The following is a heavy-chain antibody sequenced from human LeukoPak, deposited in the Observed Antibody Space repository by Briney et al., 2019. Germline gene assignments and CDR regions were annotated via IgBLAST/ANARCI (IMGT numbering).Heavy chain of an antibody. CDR2: ISSSSSYI. D-gene: IGHD6-6*01. CDR1: GFTFRSYG. J-gene: IGHJ3*02. CDR3: ARVASYAFDI. V-gene: IGHV3-21*01. Sequence: GGSLRLSCAASGFTFRSYGMSWVRQAPGKGLEWVSSISSSSSYIYYADSVKGRFTISRDNDKNSLYLQVNSLRAEDRAVYYCARVASYAFDIWGQGTMVTVSS.